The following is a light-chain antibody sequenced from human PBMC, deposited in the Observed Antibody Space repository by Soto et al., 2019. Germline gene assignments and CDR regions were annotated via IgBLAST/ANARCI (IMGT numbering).Light chain of an antibody. J-gene: IGKJ1*01. CDR3: QQYYTYPWT. CDR2: KAS. CDR1: QSISPW. V-gene: IGKV1-5*03. Sequence: DIQMTQSPSTLPASVGDRLTITCRASQSISPWLAWYQQRPGKGPKLLIDKASNLQGRVSSRFSGSGSGTEFTLTTSGLQPDDFATYYCQQYYTYPWTFGHGTKVEIK.